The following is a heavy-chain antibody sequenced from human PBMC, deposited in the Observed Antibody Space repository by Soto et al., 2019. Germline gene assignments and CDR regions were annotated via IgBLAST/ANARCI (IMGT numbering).Heavy chain of an antibody. CDR1: GFTVSSTY. J-gene: IGHJ4*02. Sequence: EVQLVETGGGLIQPGGSLRLSCAAAGFTVSSTYMNWVRQAPGKGLEWVSVMYSGGSTFYIDSVRGRFTISRDNSKNTVYLQMNNLRAEDTAVDYCARGIGFGGNCFDFWGQGNLVTVSS. CDR2: MYSGGST. V-gene: IGHV3-53*02. CDR3: ARGIGFGGNCFDF. D-gene: IGHD3-16*01.